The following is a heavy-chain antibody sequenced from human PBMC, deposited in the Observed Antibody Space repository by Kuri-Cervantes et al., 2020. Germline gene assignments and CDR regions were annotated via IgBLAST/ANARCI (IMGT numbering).Heavy chain of an antibody. D-gene: IGHD3-10*01. V-gene: IGHV3-9*01. CDR3: ATGGVNITCFDY. J-gene: IGHJ4*02. CDR1: GFTFDDYA. CDR2: ISWNSGSI. Sequence: GGSLRLSCAASGFTFDDYAMHWVRQAPGKGLEWVSGISWNSGSIGYADSVKGRFTISRDNAKNSLYLQMNSLRAEDTAVYYCATGGVNITCFDYWGQGTLVTVSS.